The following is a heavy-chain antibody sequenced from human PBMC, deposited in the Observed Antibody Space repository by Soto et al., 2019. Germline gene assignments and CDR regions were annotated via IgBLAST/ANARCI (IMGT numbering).Heavy chain of an antibody. CDR1: GYTFTNYD. J-gene: IGHJ3*01. Sequence: ASVKVSCKASGYTFTNYDINWVRQATGQGLEWMGWMNPNSGNTGYAQKIQGRVNMNRNTSISTAYMELSSLRSEDTAVYYCARGLYAFDVWGHGTMVTVSS. CDR2: MNPNSGNT. V-gene: IGHV1-8*01. CDR3: ARGLYAFDV.